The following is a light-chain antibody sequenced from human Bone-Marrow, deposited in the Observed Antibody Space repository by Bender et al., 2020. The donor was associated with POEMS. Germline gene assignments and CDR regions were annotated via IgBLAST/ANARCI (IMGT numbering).Light chain of an antibody. CDR2: DVS. V-gene: IGLV2-14*03. J-gene: IGLJ1*01. Sequence: QSALTQPASVSGSPGQSITISCTGTSSDVGRYDSVSWYQQHPGKAPKLLISDVSVRSSGISNRFSASKSGNTASLTVSGLQAEDEADYYCCSYTVENTFVFGSGTKVTVL. CDR3: CSYTVENTFV. CDR1: SSDVGRYDS.